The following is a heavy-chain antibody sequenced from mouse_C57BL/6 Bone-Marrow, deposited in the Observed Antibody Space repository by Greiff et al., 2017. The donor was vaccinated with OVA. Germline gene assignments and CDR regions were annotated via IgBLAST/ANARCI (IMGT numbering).Heavy chain of an antibody. Sequence: VQLKESGPELVKPGASVKISCKASGYSFTDYNMNWVKQSHGKSLEWIGVINPNYGTTSYNQKFKGKATLTVDQSSSTAYMQLNSLTSEDSAVYYCARTRGYSNYCDYWGQGTTLTVSS. CDR2: INPNYGTT. J-gene: IGHJ2*01. D-gene: IGHD2-5*01. V-gene: IGHV1-39*01. CDR3: ARTRGYSNYCDY. CDR1: GYSFTDYN.